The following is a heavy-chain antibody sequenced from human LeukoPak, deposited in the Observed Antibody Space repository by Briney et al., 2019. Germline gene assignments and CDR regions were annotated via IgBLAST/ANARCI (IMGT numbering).Heavy chain of an antibody. V-gene: IGHV4-34*01. CDR2: LIIRGGP. CDR1: GGSLVGSY. CDR3: ARGAYCTNGVCLEDLGYYGMDV. J-gene: IGHJ6*02. Sequence: SSETLSFPSVVMGGSLVGSYWGWFRQPPGKGLGGLGELIIRGGPNYNPSLKSRVTISVDTSKNQFSLKLSSVTAADTAVYYCARGAYCTNGVCLEDLGYYGMDVWGQGTTVTVSS. D-gene: IGHD2-8*01.